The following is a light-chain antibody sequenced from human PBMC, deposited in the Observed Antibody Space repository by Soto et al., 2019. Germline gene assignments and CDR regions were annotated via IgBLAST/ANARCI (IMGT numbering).Light chain of an antibody. CDR2: GTS. CDR1: QSVSSSY. CDR3: QQYHSSVWT. V-gene: IGKV3-20*01. J-gene: IGKJ1*01. Sequence: EILLTQSPGTLSLSPGERATLSCMASQSVSSSYLAWYQQKPGQAPRLLIYGTSSRATGIPDRFSGSGSGTDFTLTISRLEPEDFAVYYCQQYHSSVWTFGQGTKVDI.